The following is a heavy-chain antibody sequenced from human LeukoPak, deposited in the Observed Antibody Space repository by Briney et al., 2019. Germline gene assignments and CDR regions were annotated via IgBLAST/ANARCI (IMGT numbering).Heavy chain of an antibody. CDR3: AQTVTRAYYYYYDMDV. CDR2: IIPIFGTA. D-gene: IGHD4-17*01. V-gene: IGHV1-69*13. CDR1: GGTFSSYA. J-gene: IGHJ6*02. Sequence: SVKVSCKASGGTFSSYAISWVRQAPGQGLEWMGGIIPIFGTANYAQKFQGRVTITADESTSTAYMELSSLRSEDTAVYYCAQTVTRAYYYYYDMDVWGQGTTVTVSS.